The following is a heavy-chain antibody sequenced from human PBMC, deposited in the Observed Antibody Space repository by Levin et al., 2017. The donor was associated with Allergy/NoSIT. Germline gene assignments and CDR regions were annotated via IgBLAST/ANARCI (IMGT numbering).Heavy chain of an antibody. V-gene: IGHV1-69*13. CDR2: IIPAFGAA. CDR1: GGSFNTLA. Sequence: GASVKVSCKSSGGSFNTLALNWVRQAPGQGLEWMGAIIPAFGAADYAQTFRDRLTITADESTTSAYMELSSLTSDDTAVYYCARALTALRTHPDYWGPGTLVTVSS. CDR3: ARALTALRTHPDY. J-gene: IGHJ4*02. D-gene: IGHD3-16*01.